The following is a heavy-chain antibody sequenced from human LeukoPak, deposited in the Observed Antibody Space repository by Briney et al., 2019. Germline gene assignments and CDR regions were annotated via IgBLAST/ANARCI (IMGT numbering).Heavy chain of an antibody. CDR1: GFTFSSYA. CDR3: AKGAYCSSTSCLMVLGWLDP. Sequence: GGSLRLSCAASGFTFSSYAMSWVRQAPGKGLEWVSAISGSGGSTYYADSVKGRFTISRDNSKNTLYLQMNSLRAEDTAVYYCAKGAYCSSTSCLMVLGWLDPWGQGTLVTVSS. J-gene: IGHJ5*02. D-gene: IGHD2-2*01. V-gene: IGHV3-23*01. CDR2: ISGSGGST.